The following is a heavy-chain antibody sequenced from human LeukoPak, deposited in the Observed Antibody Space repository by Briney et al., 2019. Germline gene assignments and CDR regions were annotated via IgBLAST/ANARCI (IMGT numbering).Heavy chain of an antibody. V-gene: IGHV3-23*01. J-gene: IGHJ4*02. CDR3: AKYKVAVTGASDD. CDR1: EFTFSSYP. Sequence: GGSLRLSCVGSEFTFSSYPMTWVRQAPGKGLEWVSAISVSGDDTYYADSVKGRFTISRDNSKNTLYLQMNSLRAGDTAVYYCAKYKVAVTGASDDGGQGTLVTVSS. CDR2: ISVSGDDT. D-gene: IGHD2-8*02.